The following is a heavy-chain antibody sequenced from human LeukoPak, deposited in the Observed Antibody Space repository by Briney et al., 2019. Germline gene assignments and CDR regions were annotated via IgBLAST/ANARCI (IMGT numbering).Heavy chain of an antibody. J-gene: IGHJ2*01. CDR3: AKDEGIYSYGHGPFDL. CDR2: ISYDGSNK. CDR1: GFNFITTW. D-gene: IGHD5-18*01. V-gene: IGHV3-30*18. Sequence: PGESLRLSCATTGFNFITTWMSWVRQAPGKGLEWVAVISYDGSNKYYADSVKGRFTISRDNSKNTLYLQMNSLRAEDTAVYYCAKDEGIYSYGHGPFDLWGRGTLVTVSS.